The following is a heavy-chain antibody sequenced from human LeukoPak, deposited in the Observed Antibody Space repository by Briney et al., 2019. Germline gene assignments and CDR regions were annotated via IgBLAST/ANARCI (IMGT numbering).Heavy chain of an antibody. V-gene: IGHV3-23*01. J-gene: IGHJ4*02. CDR3: AKDSSLYYFDY. CDR1: GFTFSKYA. CDR2: ISGRGGST. Sequence: PGGSLRLSCAASGFTFSKYAMSWVRQAPGKGLEWVSAISGRGGSTNYADSVKGRFTISRDNSKNTLYLQMSSLRAEDTAVYYCAKDSSLYYFDYWGQGTLVTVSS.